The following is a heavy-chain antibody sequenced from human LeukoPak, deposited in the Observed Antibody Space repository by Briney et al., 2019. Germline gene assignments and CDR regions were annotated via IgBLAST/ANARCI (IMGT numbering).Heavy chain of an antibody. CDR1: GDSVSGNSAA. Sequence: SQTLSLTCAISGDSVSGNSAAWNWIRQSPSRVLEWLGRTYYRSKWYNDYAVSVKSRITINPDASKNQFSLQLNSVTPEDTAVYYCAREMGQWLALNYYYYGMDVWGQGTTVTVSS. CDR2: TYYRSKWYN. J-gene: IGHJ6*02. CDR3: AREMGQWLALNYYYYGMDV. D-gene: IGHD6-19*01. V-gene: IGHV6-1*01.